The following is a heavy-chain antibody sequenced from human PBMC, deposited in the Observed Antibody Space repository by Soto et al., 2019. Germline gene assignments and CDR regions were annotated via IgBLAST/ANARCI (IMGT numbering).Heavy chain of an antibody. Sequence: GGSLRLSCTASGFTLQNYAMAWVRQAPGKGLEWVSTLIGGHYGTAYSYSVKGRFTVSRDNSKNCLYLQMNSLGVEDTAMYFCAKGKSTGDIDWFDPWGQGSLVTVS. J-gene: IGHJ5*02. CDR3: AKGKSTGDIDWFDP. CDR2: LIGGHYGT. CDR1: GFTLQNYA. V-gene: IGHV3-23*01. D-gene: IGHD3-10*01.